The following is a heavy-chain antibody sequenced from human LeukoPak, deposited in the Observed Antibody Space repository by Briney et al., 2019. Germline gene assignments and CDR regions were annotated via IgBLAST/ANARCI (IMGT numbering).Heavy chain of an antibody. CDR3: ARVLQGEWFFDY. J-gene: IGHJ4*02. CDR1: GFTFSSYW. CDR2: INSDGSST. Sequence: GSLRLSCAASGFTFSSYWMHWVRQAPGKGLVWVSRINSDGSSTSYADSVKGRFTISRDNAKNTLYLQMNSLRAEDTAVYYCARVLQGEWFFDYWGQGTLVTVSS. D-gene: IGHD3-3*01. V-gene: IGHV3-74*01.